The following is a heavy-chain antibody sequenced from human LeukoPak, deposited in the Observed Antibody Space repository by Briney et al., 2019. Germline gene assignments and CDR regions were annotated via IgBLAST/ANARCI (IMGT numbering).Heavy chain of an antibody. D-gene: IGHD4-17*01. CDR3: ARDNYGDFSFDY. CDR1: GFTFSSYA. CDR2: ISGSGGST. J-gene: IGHJ4*02. V-gene: IGHV3-23*01. Sequence: PGGSLRLSCAASGFTFSSYAMSWVRQAPGKGLEWVSAISGSGGSTYYADSVKGRFTISRDNSKNTLYLQMNSLRAEDTAVYYCARDNYGDFSFDYWGQGTLVTVSS.